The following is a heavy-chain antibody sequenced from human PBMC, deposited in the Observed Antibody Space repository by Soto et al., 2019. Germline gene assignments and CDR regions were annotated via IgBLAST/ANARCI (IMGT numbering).Heavy chain of an antibody. D-gene: IGHD3-3*01. V-gene: IGHV4-61*01. J-gene: IGHJ4*02. Sequence: SETLSLTCTVSGGSVSSASYYWSWIRQPPGKGLEWIGYIYYSGSTNYNPSLKSRVTISVDTSKNQFSLKLSSVTAADTAVYYCALGWGGSEDDFVFDYWGQGTLVTVSS. CDR3: ALGWGGSEDDFVFDY. CDR2: IYYSGST. CDR1: GGSVSSASYY.